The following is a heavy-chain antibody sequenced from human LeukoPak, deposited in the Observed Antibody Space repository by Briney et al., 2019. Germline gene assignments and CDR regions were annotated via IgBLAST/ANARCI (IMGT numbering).Heavy chain of an antibody. CDR2: INTNTGNP. CDR1: GYTFTSYA. D-gene: IGHD1-26*01. CDR3: ARVGKYSGSYPDY. V-gene: IGHV7-4-1*02. J-gene: IGHJ4*02. Sequence: ASVKVSCKASGYTFTSYAINWVRQAPGQGLEWVGWINTNTGNPTYAQGFTGRFVFSLDTSVSTAYLQISSLKAEDTAVYYCARVGKYSGSYPDYWGQGTLVTVSS.